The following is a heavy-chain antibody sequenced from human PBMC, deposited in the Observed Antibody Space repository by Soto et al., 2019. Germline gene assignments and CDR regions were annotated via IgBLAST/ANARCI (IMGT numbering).Heavy chain of an antibody. D-gene: IGHD1-26*01. Sequence: GGSLRLSCAASGFTFSSYWMSWVRQAPGKGLEWVANIKQDGSEKYYVDSVKGRFTISRDNAKNSLYLQMNSLRAEDTAVYYCARTAITEWELLRGQPYAEYFQHWGQGTLVTVSS. CDR2: IKQDGSEK. CDR3: ARTAITEWELLRGQPYAEYFQH. V-gene: IGHV3-7*01. J-gene: IGHJ1*01. CDR1: GFTFSSYW.